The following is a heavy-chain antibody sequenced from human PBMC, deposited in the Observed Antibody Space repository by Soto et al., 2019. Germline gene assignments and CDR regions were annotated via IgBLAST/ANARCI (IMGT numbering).Heavy chain of an antibody. J-gene: IGHJ6*03. CDR1: GGTFSSYT. CDR2: IIPILGIA. CDR3: ARTIAARLDYYYYMDV. V-gene: IGHV1-69*02. Sequence: QVQLVQSGAEVKKPGSSVKVSCKASGGTFSSYTISWVRQAPGQGLEWMGRIIPILGIANYAQKFQGRVTITADKSTSTANMELSSLISEDTAVYYWARTIAARLDYYYYMDVWGKGTTVTVSS. D-gene: IGHD6-6*01.